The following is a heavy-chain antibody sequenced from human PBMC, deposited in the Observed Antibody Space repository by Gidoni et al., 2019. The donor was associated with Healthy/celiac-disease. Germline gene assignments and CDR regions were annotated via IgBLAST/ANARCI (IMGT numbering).Heavy chain of an antibody. CDR3: ARDLLIAVAGTGYFDY. V-gene: IGHV3-7*03. CDR1: GFTFSSFW. J-gene: IGHJ4*02. D-gene: IGHD6-19*01. Sequence: EVQLVESGGGLVQTGGALRLSCAASGFTFSSFWMGWVRQAPGKGLEWVANIKQDGREKYYVDSVKGRFTISRDNAKNSLYLQMNSLRAEDTAVYYCARDLLIAVAGTGYFDYWGQGTLVTVSS. CDR2: IKQDGREK.